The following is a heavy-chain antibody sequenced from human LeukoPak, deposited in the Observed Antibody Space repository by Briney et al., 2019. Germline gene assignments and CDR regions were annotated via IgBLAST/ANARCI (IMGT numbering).Heavy chain of an antibody. J-gene: IGHJ3*02. Sequence: SETLSLTCAVYGGSFSGYYWSWIRQPPGKGLEWIGEINHSGSTNYNPSLKSRVTISVDTSKNQFSLKLSSVTAADTAVYYCARDFRDYYDSSGYYPNDAFDIWGQGTMVTVSS. V-gene: IGHV4-34*09. CDR2: INHSGST. CDR3: ARDFRDYYDSSGYYPNDAFDI. CDR1: GGSFSGYY. D-gene: IGHD3-22*01.